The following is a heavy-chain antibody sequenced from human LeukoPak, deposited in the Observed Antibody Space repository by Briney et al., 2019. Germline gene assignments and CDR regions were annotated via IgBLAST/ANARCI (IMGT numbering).Heavy chain of an antibody. V-gene: IGHV3-30-3*01. CDR1: GFTFSSYA. D-gene: IGHD3-22*01. CDR2: ISYDGSNK. J-gene: IGHJ4*02. Sequence: GGSLRLSCAASGFTFSSYAMHWVRQAPGKGLEWVAVISYDGSNKYYAASVKGRFTISRDNSKNTLYLEMNSLRAEDTAEYYCAKGGSSAYYPYYFDHWGRGALVTVSS. CDR3: AKGGSSAYYPYYFDH.